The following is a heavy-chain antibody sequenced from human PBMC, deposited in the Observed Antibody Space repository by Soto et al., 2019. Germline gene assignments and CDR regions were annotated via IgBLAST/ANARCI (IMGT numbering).Heavy chain of an antibody. V-gene: IGHV3-72*01. D-gene: IGHD4-17*01. Sequence: GGSLRLSCAASGFTFSDHYMDWVRQAPGKGLEWVGRSRNKAHSYTTEYAASVNGRFTISRDDSKNSLYLQMNSLKTEDTAVYYCAWAHHGDYTDYWGQGTLVTVSS. J-gene: IGHJ4*02. CDR2: SRNKAHSYTT. CDR3: AWAHHGDYTDY. CDR1: GFTFSDHY.